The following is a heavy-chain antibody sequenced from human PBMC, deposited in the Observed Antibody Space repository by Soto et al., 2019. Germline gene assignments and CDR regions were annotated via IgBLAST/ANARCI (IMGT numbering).Heavy chain of an antibody. Sequence: QITLKESGPTLVKPTQTLTLTCTFSGFSLRTTGVAVGWIRQPPGKALGWLALTYWDGDSRYSPSLKGRVTATKDTSRDQVVLTLTNMDPVDTATYYCVHRKFSRYGQLCFDYWGQGILVTVSS. CDR3: VHRKFSRYGQLCFDY. CDR1: GFSLRTTGVA. V-gene: IGHV2-5*02. D-gene: IGHD2-21*01. J-gene: IGHJ4*02. CDR2: TYWDGDS.